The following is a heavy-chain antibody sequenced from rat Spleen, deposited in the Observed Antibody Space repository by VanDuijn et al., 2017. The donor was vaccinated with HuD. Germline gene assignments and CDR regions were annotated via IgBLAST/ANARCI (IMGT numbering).Heavy chain of an antibody. CDR3: TTVTAHWYFDF. Sequence: EVQLVESGGGLVQPGRSMKLSCAASGFTFSNYDMAWVRQAPPKGLEWVASISYDGSSTYYRDSVKGRFTISRDNAKSTLYLQMDSLRSEDTATYYCTTVTAHWYFDFWGPGTMVTVSS. D-gene: IGHD1-2*01. V-gene: IGHV5-20*01. J-gene: IGHJ1*01. CDR2: ISYDGSST. CDR1: GFTFSNYD.